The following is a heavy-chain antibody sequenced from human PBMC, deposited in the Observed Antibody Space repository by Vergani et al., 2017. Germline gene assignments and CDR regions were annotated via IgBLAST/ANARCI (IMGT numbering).Heavy chain of an antibody. CDR1: GGSISSSNW. CDR3: ARLVYYGSGSYFTLPNWFDP. CDR2: IYHSGST. J-gene: IGHJ5*02. V-gene: IGHV4-4*03. D-gene: IGHD3-10*01. Sequence: QVQLQESGPGLVKPPGTLSLTCAVSGGSISSSNWWSWVRQPPGKGLEWIGEIYHSGSTNYNPSLKSRVTISVDKSKNQFSLKLSSVTAADTAVYYCARLVYYGSGSYFTLPNWFDPRGQGTLVTVSS.